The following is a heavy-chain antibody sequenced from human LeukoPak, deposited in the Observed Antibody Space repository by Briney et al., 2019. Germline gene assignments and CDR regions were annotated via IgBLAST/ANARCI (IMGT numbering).Heavy chain of an antibody. Sequence: GGSLRLSFAASGFTFSTYWMHWVRQAPWKGLVWVSRINVDGTTTTSAASVKGRFTISRDNAKNTLYLQMNSLRGEDTAVYYCARTFENTYGDYWGHGTLVTVSS. V-gene: IGHV3-74*01. J-gene: IGHJ4*01. CDR1: GFTFSTYW. CDR3: ARTFENTYGDY. D-gene: IGHD5-18*01. CDR2: INVDGTTT.